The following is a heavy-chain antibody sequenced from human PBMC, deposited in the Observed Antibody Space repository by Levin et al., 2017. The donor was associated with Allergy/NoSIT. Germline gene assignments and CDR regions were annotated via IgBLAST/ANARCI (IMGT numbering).Heavy chain of an antibody. CDR1: GFTFSSNS. Sequence: GGSLRLSCAASGFTFSSNSMNWVRQAPGKGLEWVSSISSSSSHIYYADSVKGRFTISRDHAKNSLFLQMNSLRAEDTAMYFCARDLTFYYDTSGYYPFDYWGQGTLVTVSS. CDR3: ARDLTFYYDTSGYYPFDY. CDR2: ISSSSSHI. D-gene: IGHD3-22*01. J-gene: IGHJ4*02. V-gene: IGHV3-21*01.